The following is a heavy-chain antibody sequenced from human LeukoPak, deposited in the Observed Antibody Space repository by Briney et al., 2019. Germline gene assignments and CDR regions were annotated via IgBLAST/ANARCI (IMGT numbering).Heavy chain of an antibody. V-gene: IGHV3-23*01. CDR3: AKGVRGVIYYYYGIDV. D-gene: IGHD3-10*01. Sequence: GGSLRLSCAASGFTFSSYAMSWVRQAPGKGLEWVSAISGSGGSTYYADSVKGRFTISRDNSKNTLYLQMNSLRAEDTAVYYCAKGVRGVIYYYYGIDVWGKGTTVTVSS. J-gene: IGHJ6*04. CDR1: GFTFSSYA. CDR2: ISGSGGST.